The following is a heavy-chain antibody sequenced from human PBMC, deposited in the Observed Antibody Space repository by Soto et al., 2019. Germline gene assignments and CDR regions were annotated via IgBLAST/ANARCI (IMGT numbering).Heavy chain of an antibody. J-gene: IGHJ6*02. CDR3: AREQALTVMDTRYYYGLDV. D-gene: IGHD5-18*01. Sequence: PGGSLRLSCAASRFTFSSYGMHWVRQAPGKGLEWVAVTWYDGSNKYYTDSVKGRFTISRDNSKNTLYLQMNSLRAEDTAVYYCAREQALTVMDTRYYYGLDVWGQGTTVTVSS. CDR2: TWYDGSNK. V-gene: IGHV3-33*01. CDR1: RFTFSSYG.